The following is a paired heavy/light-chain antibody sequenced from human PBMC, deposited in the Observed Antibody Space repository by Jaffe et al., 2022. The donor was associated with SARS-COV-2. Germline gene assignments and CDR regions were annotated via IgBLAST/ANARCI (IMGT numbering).Heavy chain of an antibody. CDR1: GFTFRRYS. Sequence: EVRLVESGGGLVKPGGSLRLSCEASGFTFRRYSMNWVRQAPGKGLEWVSSISNDSRNRDYADSVKGRFTVSRDNAKNSLYLSMRNLSAEDTAVYYCASGVVVTLPPSGWGQGTLVTVSS. CDR2: ISNDSRNR. V-gene: IGHV3-21*06. D-gene: IGHD3-22*01. J-gene: IGHJ4*02. CDR3: ASGVVVTLPPSG.
Light chain of an antibody. V-gene: IGKV2-28*01. CDR2: LGS. CDR3: MQALQTPYT. CDR1: QSLLHSNGYNY. J-gene: IGKJ2*01. Sequence: DIVMTQSSLSLPVTPGEPASISCRSSQSLLHSNGYNYLDWYLQKPGQSPQLLIYLGSNRASGVPDRFSGSGSGTDFTLQINRVEAEDVGVYYCMQALQTPYTFGQGTKLEIK.